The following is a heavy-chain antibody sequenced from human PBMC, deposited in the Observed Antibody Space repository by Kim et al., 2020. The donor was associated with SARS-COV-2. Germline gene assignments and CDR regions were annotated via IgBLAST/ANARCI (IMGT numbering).Heavy chain of an antibody. CDR1: GFTFRSYG. D-gene: IGHD6-25*01. CDR2: ISDSADRT. V-gene: IGHV3-23*01. CDR3: ARVSGRVSAPGLY. Sequence: GGSLRLSCAASGFTFRSYGMTWVRRAPGKGLEWVSGISDSADRTNYADSVKGRFIISRDNSRNTLYLEMYYLRAEDTAVYYCARVSGRVSAPGLYWGQ. J-gene: IGHJ4*02.